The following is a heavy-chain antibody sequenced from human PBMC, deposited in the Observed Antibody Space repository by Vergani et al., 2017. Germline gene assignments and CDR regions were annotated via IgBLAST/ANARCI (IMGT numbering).Heavy chain of an antibody. V-gene: IGHV4-39*01. Sequence: QLQLQESGPGLVKPSATLSLTCSVSGASIRSSNYYWGWIRQPPGKGLEWIASIYYSGSTYYNPSLKSRVTISVDTSKNQFSLTRSSVTAADTAVYFCARHSTVEWLVKLGWIDPGGQGILVTVSS. CDR1: GASIRSSNYY. D-gene: IGHD6-19*01. J-gene: IGHJ5*02. CDR2: IYYSGST. CDR3: ARHSTVEWLVKLGWIDP.